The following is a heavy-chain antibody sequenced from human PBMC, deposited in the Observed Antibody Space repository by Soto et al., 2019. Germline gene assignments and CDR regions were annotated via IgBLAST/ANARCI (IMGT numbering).Heavy chain of an antibody. D-gene: IGHD3-16*02. J-gene: IGHJ3*02. Sequence: GGSLRLSCAASGFTFSSYAMHWVRQAPGKGLEWVAVISYDGSNKYYADSVKGRFTISRDNSKNTLYLQMNSLRAEDTAVYYCARDRDDYVWGSYRPQPFDIWGQGTMVTVSS. CDR3: ARDRDDYVWGSYRPQPFDI. CDR1: GFTFSSYA. V-gene: IGHV3-30-3*01. CDR2: ISYDGSNK.